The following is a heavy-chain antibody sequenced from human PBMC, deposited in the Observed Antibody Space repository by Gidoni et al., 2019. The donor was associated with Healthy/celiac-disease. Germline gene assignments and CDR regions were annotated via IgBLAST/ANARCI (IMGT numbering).Heavy chain of an antibody. CDR3: ARDPSPRYSSGWSDY. CDR2: IYHSGST. J-gene: IGHJ4*02. Sequence: QVQLQESGPGLVKPSETRSLTCAVSGYSISSGYYWGWIRQPPGKGLEWIGSIYHSGSTYYNPSLKSRVTISVDTSKNQFSLKLSSVTAADTGVYYCARDPSPRYSSGWSDYWGQGTLVTVSS. CDR1: GYSISSGYY. V-gene: IGHV4-38-2*02. D-gene: IGHD6-19*01.